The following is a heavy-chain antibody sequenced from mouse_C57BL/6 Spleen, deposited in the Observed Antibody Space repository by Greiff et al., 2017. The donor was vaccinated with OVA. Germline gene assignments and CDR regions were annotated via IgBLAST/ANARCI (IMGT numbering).Heavy chain of an antibody. J-gene: IGHJ4*01. CDR1: GFTFSDAW. Sequence: DVMLVESGGGLVQPGGSMKLSCAASGFTFSDAWMDWVRQSPEKGLEWVAELRNKANSHATYYAESVKGRFTISRDDSKSSVYLQMNRLIAEDTAIYYSTRGAMEDWGQGTSVTVSS. V-gene: IGHV6-6*01. CDR2: LRNKANSHAT. CDR3: TRGAMED.